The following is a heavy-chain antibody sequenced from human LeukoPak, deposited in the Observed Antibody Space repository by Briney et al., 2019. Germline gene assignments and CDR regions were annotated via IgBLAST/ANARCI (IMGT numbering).Heavy chain of an antibody. CDR1: GFTFSNAW. CDR3: TRDPREFEV. V-gene: IGHV3-49*04. J-gene: IGHJ4*02. CDR2: IRSKPYGGTT. D-gene: IGHD3-10*01. Sequence: GGSLRLSCAASGFTFSNAWMSWVRQAPGKGLEWIGFIRSKPYGGTTEYAASVKGRFTISRDDSKSIAYLQMNSLKTEDTAVYYCTRDPREFEVWGQGTLVTVSS.